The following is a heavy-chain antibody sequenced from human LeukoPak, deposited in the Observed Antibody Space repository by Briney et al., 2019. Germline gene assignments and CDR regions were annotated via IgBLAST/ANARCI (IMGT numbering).Heavy chain of an antibody. CDR2: MNPNSGNT. Sequence: ASVKVSCKASGYTFTSYDINWVRQATGQGLEWMGWMNPNSGNTGYAQKFQGRVTITRNTSISTAYMELSSLRSDDTAVYYCARDRDQLREYYYYYYMDVWGKGTTVTVSS. D-gene: IGHD2-2*01. J-gene: IGHJ6*03. V-gene: IGHV1-8*03. CDR1: GYTFTSYD. CDR3: ARDRDQLREYYYYYYMDV.